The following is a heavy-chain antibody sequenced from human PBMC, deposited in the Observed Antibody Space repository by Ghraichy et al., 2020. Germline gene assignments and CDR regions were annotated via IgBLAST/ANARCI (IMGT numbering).Heavy chain of an antibody. D-gene: IGHD2/OR15-2a*01. CDR3: RAVSSTAGHFDY. J-gene: IGHJ4*02. Sequence: GGSLRLSCAASGFTFSTYWMSWVRQAPGEGLEWVAGIKKDGSEKYYVDSVKGRFTISRDNAKNSLYLQMNSLRAEDTAVYYCRAVSSTAGHFDYWGQGTLVTVSS. CDR2: IKKDGSEK. V-gene: IGHV3-7*03. CDR1: GFTFSTYW.